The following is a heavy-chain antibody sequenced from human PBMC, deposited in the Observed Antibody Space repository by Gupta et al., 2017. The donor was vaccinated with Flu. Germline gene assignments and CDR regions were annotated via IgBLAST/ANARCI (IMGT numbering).Heavy chain of an antibody. D-gene: IGHD1-14*01. V-gene: IGHV3-21*01. Sequence: EVQLVESGGGLVKPGGSLRLSCAASGFTFSSYSMNWVRQAPGKGLEWVSSISSSSSYIYYADSVKGRFTISRDNAKNSLYLQMNSLRAEDTAVYYCARDLGVEWEPTRAIGYWGQGTLVTVSS. J-gene: IGHJ4*02. CDR1: GFTFSSYS. CDR3: ARDLGVEWEPTRAIGY. CDR2: ISSSSSYI.